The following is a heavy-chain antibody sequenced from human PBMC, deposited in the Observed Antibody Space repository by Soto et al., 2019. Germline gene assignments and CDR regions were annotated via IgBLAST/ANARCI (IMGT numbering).Heavy chain of an antibody. J-gene: IGHJ6*03. CDR1: GYTFTSYD. V-gene: IGHV1-8*01. CDR3: ASGSYYNYYYYYYMDV. D-gene: IGHD3-10*01. CDR2: MNPNSGNT. Sequence: ASVKVSCKASGYTFTSYDISWVRQATGQGLEWMGWMNPNSGNTGYAQKFQGRVTMTRNTSISTAYMELSSLRSEDTAVYHCASGSYYNYYYYYYMDVWGKGTTVTVSS.